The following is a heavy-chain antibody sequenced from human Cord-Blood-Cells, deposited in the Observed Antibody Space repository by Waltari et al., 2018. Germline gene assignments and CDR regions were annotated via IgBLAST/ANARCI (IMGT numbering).Heavy chain of an antibody. CDR2: IYYSGST. Sequence: GLVKPSETLSLTCTVSGGSISSYYWSWIRQPPGKGLEWIGYIYYSGSTNYNPSLKSRVTISVDTSKNQFSLKLSSVTAADTAVYYCARYRTGTFDYWGQGTLVTVSS. D-gene: IGHD1-1*01. CDR3: ARYRTGTFDY. CDR1: GGSISSYY. J-gene: IGHJ4*02. V-gene: IGHV4-59*01.